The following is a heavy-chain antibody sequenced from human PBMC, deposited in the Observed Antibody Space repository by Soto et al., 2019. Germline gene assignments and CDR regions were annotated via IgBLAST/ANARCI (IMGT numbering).Heavy chain of an antibody. Sequence: QVQLVESGGGVVQPGRSLRLSCAASGFTFSSYAMHWVRQAPGKGLEWVAVISYDGSNKYYADSVKGRFTISRDNSKNPLYLQMISLRAEDTAVYYCARDPVLAFVAAYYFDYWGQGTLVTVSS. CDR1: GFTFSSYA. CDR2: ISYDGSNK. J-gene: IGHJ4*02. CDR3: ARDPVLAFVAAYYFDY. V-gene: IGHV3-30-3*01. D-gene: IGHD6-19*01.